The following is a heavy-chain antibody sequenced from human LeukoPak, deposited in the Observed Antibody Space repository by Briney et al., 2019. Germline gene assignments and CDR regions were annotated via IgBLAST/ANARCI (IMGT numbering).Heavy chain of an antibody. J-gene: IGHJ4*02. CDR1: GFPFSTYA. CDR3: ARDVMIRGIIGH. Sequence: GGSLRLSCAASGFPFSTYAMSWVRQAPGKGLEWVSALSGSGGGTYYADSVKGRFTISRDNSKNTLYLQMNSLGAEDTAVYYCARDVMIRGIIGHWGQGTLVTVSS. V-gene: IGHV3-23*01. CDR2: LSGSGGGT. D-gene: IGHD3-10*01.